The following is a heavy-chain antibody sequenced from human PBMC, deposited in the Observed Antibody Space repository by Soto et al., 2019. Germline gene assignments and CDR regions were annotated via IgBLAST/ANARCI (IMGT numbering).Heavy chain of an antibody. CDR2: ISAYNGNT. V-gene: IGHV1-18*01. J-gene: IGHJ4*02. D-gene: IGHD3-22*01. CDR1: GYTFTSYG. CDR3: ARVRETYYYDSSGYYVDY. Sequence: QVQLVQSGAEVKKPGASVKVSCKASGYTFTSYGIRWVRQAPGQGLEWMGWISAYNGNTNYAQKLQGRVTMTTDTSTSTAYMELRSLRSDDTAVYYCARVRETYYYDSSGYYVDYWGQGTLVTVSS.